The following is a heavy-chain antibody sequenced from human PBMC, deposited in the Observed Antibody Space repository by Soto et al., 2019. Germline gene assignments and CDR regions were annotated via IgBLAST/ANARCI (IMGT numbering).Heavy chain of an antibody. CDR2: ISRSGDRT. Sequence: EVQLVESGEGLVQPGGSLRLSCAASGFTFSSYNIHWIRQAPGKGLEFVSAISRSGDRTYYADSVKGRFTITRDNSTSTVWLQMGSLRAEDMAVYYCARARCSSGQCYYFDYWGRGALVSVSS. CDR3: ARARCSSGQCYYFDY. V-gene: IGHV3-64*02. J-gene: IGHJ4*02. D-gene: IGHD2-15*01. CDR1: GFTFSSYN.